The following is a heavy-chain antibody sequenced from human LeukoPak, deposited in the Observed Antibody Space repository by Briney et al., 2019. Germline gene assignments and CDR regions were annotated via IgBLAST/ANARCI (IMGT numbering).Heavy chain of an antibody. Sequence: GGSLRLSCAASGFTFSSHYIDWVRQSPGQGPEWVGLIRNKADGYTAIYAASVKGRFTISRDDSKNSVYLQMDSLKTEDTALYYCGDLGSAGTDHWGQGTLVTVSS. J-gene: IGHJ4*02. CDR1: GFTFSSHY. D-gene: IGHD3-10*01. CDR2: IRNKADGYTA. V-gene: IGHV3-72*01. CDR3: GDLGSAGTDH.